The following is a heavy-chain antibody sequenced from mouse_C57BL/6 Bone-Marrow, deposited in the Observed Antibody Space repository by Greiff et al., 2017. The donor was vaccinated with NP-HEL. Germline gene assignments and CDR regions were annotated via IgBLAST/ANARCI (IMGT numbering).Heavy chain of an antibody. CDR1: GYTFTSYW. V-gene: IGHV1-5*01. J-gene: IGHJ2*01. D-gene: IGHD3-2*02. CDR3: TRGQLRLQGVFDY. CDR2: IYPGNSDT. Sequence: VQLQQSGTVLARPGASVKMSCKTSGYTFTSYWMHWVKQRPGQGLEWIGAIYPGNSDTSYNQKFKGKAKLTAVTSASTAYMELSSLTNEDSAVYYCTRGQLRLQGVFDYWGQGTTLTVSS.